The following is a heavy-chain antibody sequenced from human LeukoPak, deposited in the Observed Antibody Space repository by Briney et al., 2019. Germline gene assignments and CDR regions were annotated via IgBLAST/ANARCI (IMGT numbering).Heavy chain of an antibody. V-gene: IGHV3-23*01. CDR2: ISSGAFDA. CDR3: AKVTRCDLDSLDY. Sequence: PGGSLRLSCVASGFSFNAYAMTWVRQAPGKGLEWVSSISSGAFDAYYADSAQGRFTISRDNSDNTLFLQMDSLRPEDSALYYCAKVTRCDLDSLDYWGQGTPVTVSS. J-gene: IGHJ4*02. CDR1: GFSFNAYA. D-gene: IGHD2-15*01.